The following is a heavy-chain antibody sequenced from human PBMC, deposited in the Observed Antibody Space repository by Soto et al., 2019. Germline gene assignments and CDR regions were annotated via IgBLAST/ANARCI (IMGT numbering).Heavy chain of an antibody. J-gene: IGHJ6*02. CDR3: ARTVVRGYSYGIQQVDEPYYYYCMDV. Sequence: QVRLVQSGAEVKKPGASVKVSCKASGYTFTSYAMHWVRQAPGQRLEWMGWINAGNGKTKYSQKFQGRVTITRDTSASTAYMELSSMRSEDTAVYYCARTVVRGYSYGIQQVDEPYYYYCMDVWGQVTTVTVSS. CDR1: GYTFTSYA. CDR2: INAGNGKT. V-gene: IGHV1-3*01. D-gene: IGHD5-18*01.